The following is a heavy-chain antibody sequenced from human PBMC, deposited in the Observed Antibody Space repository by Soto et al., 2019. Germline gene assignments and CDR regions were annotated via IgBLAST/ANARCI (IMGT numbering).Heavy chain of an antibody. CDR2: IYYSGST. V-gene: IGHV4-31*03. CDR3: ARDNRRIVVVPAAIIPSGAFDI. CDR1: GGSISSGGYY. J-gene: IGHJ3*02. D-gene: IGHD2-2*02. Sequence: TLSLTCTVSGGSISSGGYYWSWIRQHPGKGLEWIGYIYYSGSTYYNPSLKSRVTISVDTSKNQFSLKLSSVTAADTAVYYCARDNRRIVVVPAAIIPSGAFDIWGQGTMVTVSS.